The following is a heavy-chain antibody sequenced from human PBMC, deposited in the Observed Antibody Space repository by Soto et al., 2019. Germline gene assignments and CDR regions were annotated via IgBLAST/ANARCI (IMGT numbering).Heavy chain of an antibody. V-gene: IGHV1-18*01. Sequence: QIQLAQSGGEMKKPGASVKVSCKASGYTFTSYGISWVRQAPGQGLEWVGWISAHNGDTRYAQNLQGRITMTTDTFTNTAYMELTSLTSDDTAVYYCARVRYGDFSFQYWGQGTPVSVSS. CDR1: GYTFTSYG. D-gene: IGHD4-17*01. J-gene: IGHJ4*02. CDR3: ARVRYGDFSFQY. CDR2: ISAHNGDT.